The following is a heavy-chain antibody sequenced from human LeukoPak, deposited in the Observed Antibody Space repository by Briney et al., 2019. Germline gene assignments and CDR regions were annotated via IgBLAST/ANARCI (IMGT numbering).Heavy chain of an antibody. Sequence: GGSLRLSSAASGFTFSSSWIYWVRQAPGKGLVYVSRINNDGSGTTYADSVKGRFTISRDNAKNTLYLQMDSLRVEDTAVYYCARGGAYHAFDIWGQGTMVTVSS. CDR1: GFTFSSSW. V-gene: IGHV3-74*01. J-gene: IGHJ3*02. CDR3: ARGGAYHAFDI. CDR2: INNDGSGT. D-gene: IGHD2-2*01.